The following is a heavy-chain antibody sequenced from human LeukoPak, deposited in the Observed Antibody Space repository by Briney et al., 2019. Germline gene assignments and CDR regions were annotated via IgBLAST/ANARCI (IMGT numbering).Heavy chain of an antibody. Sequence: GGSLRLSCAASGFIFDDYAMHWVRQVPGKGLEWVSGISLNSFNIAYADSVKGRFAISRDNAKNSLYLQMNSLRPEDTAFYYCARGPNLGYCGDGSCSTWYYFDYWGQGTLVTVSS. CDR2: ISLNSFNI. D-gene: IGHD2-15*01. V-gene: IGHV3-9*01. CDR1: GFIFDDYA. J-gene: IGHJ4*02. CDR3: ARGPNLGYCGDGSCSTWYYFDY.